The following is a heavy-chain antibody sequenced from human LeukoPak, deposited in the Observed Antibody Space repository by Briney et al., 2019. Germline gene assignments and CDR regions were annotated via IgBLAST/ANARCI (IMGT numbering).Heavy chain of an antibody. D-gene: IGHD3-22*01. CDR1: GGSISSGGYY. CDR3: ARGQGGYDSSGYYYPLDY. J-gene: IGHJ4*02. V-gene: IGHV4-34*01. Sequence: SETLSLTCAVSGGSISSGGYYWSWIRQPPGKGLEWIGEINHSGSTNYNPSLKSRVTISVDTSKNQFSLKLSSVTAADTAVYYCARGQGGYDSSGYYYPLDYWGQGTLVTVSS. CDR2: INHSGST.